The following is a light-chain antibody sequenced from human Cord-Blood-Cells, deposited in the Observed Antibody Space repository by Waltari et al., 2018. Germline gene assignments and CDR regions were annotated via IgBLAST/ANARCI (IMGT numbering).Light chain of an antibody. CDR2: EVS. CDR1: SSDVGGYND. Sequence: QSALTQPASVSGSPGQSITISCTGTSSDVGGYNDVSWYQQHPGKAPKLMIYEVSNLPSGVSNRFAGSKSGNTASLTISGLQAEDVADYYCSSYTSSSTYVFETGTKVTVL. J-gene: IGLJ1*01. CDR3: SSYTSSSTYV. V-gene: IGLV2-14*01.